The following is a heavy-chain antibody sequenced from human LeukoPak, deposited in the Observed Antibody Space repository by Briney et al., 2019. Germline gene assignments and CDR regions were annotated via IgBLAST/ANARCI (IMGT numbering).Heavy chain of an antibody. CDR3: ARGEVYRTPFDP. Sequence: SETLSLTCTVSGGAISSYYWSWIRQPAGKGLEWIGRIYTSGKTNYNPSLKSRVTMSEDTSKNQFSLKLSSVTAADSAVCYCARGEVYRTPFDPWGQGTLVTVSS. CDR1: GGAISSYY. CDR2: IYTSGKT. J-gene: IGHJ5*02. V-gene: IGHV4-4*07. D-gene: IGHD2-8*01.